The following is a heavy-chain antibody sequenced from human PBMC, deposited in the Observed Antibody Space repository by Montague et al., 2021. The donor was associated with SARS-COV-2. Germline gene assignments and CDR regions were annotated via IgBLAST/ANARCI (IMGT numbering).Heavy chain of an antibody. D-gene: IGHD2-8*02. CDR1: AGSLSSRSNY. CDR3: ARDEYNRYWYKY. J-gene: IGHJ4*02. V-gene: IGHV4-39*07. CDR2: VDSAGST. Sequence: SETLSLTCTVSAGSLSSRSNYWGWIRQPPGMGLQWIGSVDSAGSTYYSPSLKSRVTISLDTSKNQFSLELSSVTAADTAVYYCARDEYNRYWYKYWGQGALVTVSS.